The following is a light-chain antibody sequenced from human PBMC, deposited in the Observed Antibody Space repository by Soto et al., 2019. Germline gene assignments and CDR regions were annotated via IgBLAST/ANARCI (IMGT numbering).Light chain of an antibody. J-gene: IGLJ1*01. V-gene: IGLV1-44*01. CDR3: AAWDDSLNGYV. CDR1: SSNIGSNS. Sequence: QSVLTQPPSASGTPGQRVTISCSGSSSNIGSNSVNWYQQLPGTAPKLLIYSNDRRLSGVPDRFSGSKSGTSASLAISGLQSEDEADYYGAAWDDSLNGYVFGTGTKVTVL. CDR2: SND.